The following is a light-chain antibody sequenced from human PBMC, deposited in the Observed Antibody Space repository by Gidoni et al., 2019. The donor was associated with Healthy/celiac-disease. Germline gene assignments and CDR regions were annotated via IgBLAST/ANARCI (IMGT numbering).Light chain of an antibody. CDR3: QQYYSTPFT. V-gene: IGKV4-1*01. J-gene: IGKJ3*01. CDR2: WAS. Sequence: DIVMTKSPDSLAVSLGARATINCKSSQSFLSSSNNKNYLAWYQQKPGQPPKLLIYWASTRESGVPDRFSGSGSGTDFTLTISSLQAEDVAVYYCQQYYSTPFTFGPGTKVDIK. CDR1: QSFLSSSNNKNY.